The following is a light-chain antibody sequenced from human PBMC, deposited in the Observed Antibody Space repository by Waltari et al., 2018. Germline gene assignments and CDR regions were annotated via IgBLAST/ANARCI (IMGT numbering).Light chain of an antibody. V-gene: IGLV2-14*01. Sequence: QSALTQPASVSGSPGQSITISCTGTSNDVGGYNYVSWYQQHPGKAPKLMIDEVSNRPSGVSNRFSGSRSGNTAALTISGLQAEDEANYYCGSYRDISHVIFGGGTKLAV. CDR2: EVS. J-gene: IGLJ2*01. CDR1: SNDVGGYNY. CDR3: GSYRDISHVI.